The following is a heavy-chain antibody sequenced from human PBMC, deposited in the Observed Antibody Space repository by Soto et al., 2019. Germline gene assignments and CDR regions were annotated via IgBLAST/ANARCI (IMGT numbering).Heavy chain of an antibody. Sequence: QVQLQESGPKLVKPSQTLSLTCSVSGGSISTVGHYWTWIRQPPGKGLEWIGSIYHTGSTYYSKSLRSRLTMSVDTSKSQFSLRLSSVTAADTAVYYCARATGTLRSRNCDYWGQGSLATVSS. CDR2: IYHTGST. V-gene: IGHV4-31*03. CDR3: ARATGTLRSRNCDY. J-gene: IGHJ4*02. CDR1: GGSISTVGHY. D-gene: IGHD1-1*01.